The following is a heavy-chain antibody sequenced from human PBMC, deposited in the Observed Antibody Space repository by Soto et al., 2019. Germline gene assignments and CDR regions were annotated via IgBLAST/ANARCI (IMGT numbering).Heavy chain of an antibody. J-gene: IGHJ4*02. D-gene: IGHD3-22*01. CDR1: GYTFSSYG. V-gene: IGHV1-18*01. Sequence: QVQLVQSGAEVKKPGASVKVSCKASGYTFSSYGISWVRQAPGQGIEGMGWISAYNGNTNHAQKLQGRVTLTTDTSTSTAYMELRSLRSDDTAVYYCARAYFYDRSGPSDYWGQGTLVTVSS. CDR2: ISAYNGNT. CDR3: ARAYFYDRSGPSDY.